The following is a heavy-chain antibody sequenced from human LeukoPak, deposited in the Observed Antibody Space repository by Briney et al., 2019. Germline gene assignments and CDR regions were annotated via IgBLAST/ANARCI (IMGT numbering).Heavy chain of an antibody. CDR1: GGSISSGGYF. CDR2: IYYSGDT. V-gene: IGHV4-31*03. J-gene: IGHJ5*02. Sequence: PSETLSLTCTVSGGSISSGGYFWSWIRQHPGEGLECIGHIYYSGDTYYNPSLKSRVTISVDTSKNQFSLKLSSVTAADTAVYYCARGGQQLGYSWFDPWGQGTLVTVSS. D-gene: IGHD6-13*01. CDR3: ARGGQQLGYSWFDP.